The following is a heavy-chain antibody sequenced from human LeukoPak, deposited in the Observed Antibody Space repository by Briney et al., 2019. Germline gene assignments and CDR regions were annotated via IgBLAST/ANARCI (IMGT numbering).Heavy chain of an antibody. CDR3: ARDRRITMVRGVPNWFDP. CDR2: ISAYNGNT. CDR1: GYTFTSYG. Sequence: GASVKVSCKASGYTFTSYGISWVRQAPGQGLEWMGWISAYNGNTNYAQKLQGRVTMTTDTSTSTAYMELRSLRSDDTAVYYCARDRRITMVRGVPNWFDPWGQGTLVTVSS. J-gene: IGHJ5*02. D-gene: IGHD3-10*01. V-gene: IGHV1-18*01.